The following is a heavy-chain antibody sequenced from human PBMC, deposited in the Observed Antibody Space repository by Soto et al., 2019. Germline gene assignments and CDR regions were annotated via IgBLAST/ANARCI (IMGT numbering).Heavy chain of an antibody. CDR3: ARDSGWGGFGESNWLDP. Sequence: ASVKVSCKASGYTFTSYGISWVRQAPGQGLEWMGWISAYNGNTNYAQKFQGKVTMTTDTSTSTAYMELRSLRSDDTAVYYCARDSGWGGFGESNWLDPWGQGTLVTVSS. V-gene: IGHV1-18*01. CDR2: ISAYNGNT. D-gene: IGHD3-10*01. CDR1: GYTFTSYG. J-gene: IGHJ5*02.